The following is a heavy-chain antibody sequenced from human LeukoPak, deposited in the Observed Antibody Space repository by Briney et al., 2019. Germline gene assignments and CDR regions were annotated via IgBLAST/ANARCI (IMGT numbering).Heavy chain of an antibody. J-gene: IGHJ4*02. CDR3: ARARGGNKVQLERTYYFDY. CDR1: GGSISSYF. V-gene: IGHV4-59*08. Sequence: SETLSLTCTVSGGSISSYFWTWIRQPPGTGLEWIGYIPYSGSTKYNPSLKSRLTISRDTSKNHFSVKLISVTAADTAVYYCARARGGNKVQLERTYYFDYWGQGTLVTVSS. CDR2: IPYSGST. D-gene: IGHD1-1*01.